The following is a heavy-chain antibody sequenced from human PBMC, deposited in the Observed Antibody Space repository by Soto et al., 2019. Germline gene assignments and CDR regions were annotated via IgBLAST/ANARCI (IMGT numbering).Heavy chain of an antibody. Sequence: ASVEGLCKASGYTFTSYYMHWVRQAPGQGLEWMGIIDPSGGSTSYAQKFQGRVTMTRDTSTSTVYMELSSLRSEDTAVYYCARAAVTMLAFDIWGQGAMVTVSS. J-gene: IGHJ3*02. V-gene: IGHV1-46*01. CDR2: IDPSGGST. CDR3: ARAAVTMLAFDI. D-gene: IGHD3-10*01. CDR1: GYTFTSYY.